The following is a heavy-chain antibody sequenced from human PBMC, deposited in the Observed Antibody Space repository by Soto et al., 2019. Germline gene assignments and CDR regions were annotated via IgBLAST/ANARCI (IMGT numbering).Heavy chain of an antibody. V-gene: IGHV3-21*01. CDR3: ARGRGATAGYYYGMDV. CDR2: ISSSSSYI. D-gene: IGHD1-26*01. Sequence: EVQLVESGGGLVKPGGSLRLSCAASGFTFSSYSMNWVRQAPGKGLEWVSSISSSSSYIYYADSVKGRFTISRDNAKNSLYLQMNSLRAEDTAVYYCARGRGATAGYYYGMDVWGQGTTVTVSS. CDR1: GFTFSSYS. J-gene: IGHJ6*02.